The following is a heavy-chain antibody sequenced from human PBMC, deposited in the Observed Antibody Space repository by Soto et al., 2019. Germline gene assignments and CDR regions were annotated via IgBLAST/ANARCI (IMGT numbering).Heavy chain of an antibody. CDR1: GYTFINYF. V-gene: IGHV1-46*01. D-gene: IGHD3-10*01. CDR2: INPSGGST. J-gene: IGHJ4*02. Sequence: ASVKVSCKASGYTFINYFIHWVRQAPGQGLEWMGLINPSGGSTNYAQKFQGRVTMTRDTSTSAVYMELSGLRSEDTAVYYCARVKAFHYTSGTYPPSHFDYWGQGTLVTVSS. CDR3: ARVKAFHYTSGTYPPSHFDY.